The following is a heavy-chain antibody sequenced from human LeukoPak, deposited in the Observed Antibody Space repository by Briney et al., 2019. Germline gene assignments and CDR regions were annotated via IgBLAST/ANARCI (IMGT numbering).Heavy chain of an antibody. D-gene: IGHD6-19*01. Sequence: SETLSLTCTVSGGSISSYYWSWIRQPPGKGLEWIEDINYSGSTTYNPSLTSRVTISVDTSKNQFSLKLNSVTAADTAVYYCARGRASSWSPFTYWGQGVLVTVSS. CDR3: ARGRASSWSPFTY. CDR2: INYSGST. V-gene: IGHV4-59*01. CDR1: GGSISSYY. J-gene: IGHJ4*02.